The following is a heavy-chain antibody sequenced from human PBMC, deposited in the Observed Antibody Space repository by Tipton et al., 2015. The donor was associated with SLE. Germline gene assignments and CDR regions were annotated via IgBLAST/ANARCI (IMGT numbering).Heavy chain of an antibody. CDR1: GASISSGSYY. J-gene: IGHJ5*02. CDR2: FYTTGST. CDR3: ARGKGWFDP. Sequence: TLSLTCTVSGASISSGSYYWSWVRQPAGKGLEWLGYFYTTGSTNYNPSLTSRVTISVDTSKNQFSLKLSSVTAADTALYYCARGKGWFDPWGQGTLVTVSS. V-gene: IGHV4-61*09.